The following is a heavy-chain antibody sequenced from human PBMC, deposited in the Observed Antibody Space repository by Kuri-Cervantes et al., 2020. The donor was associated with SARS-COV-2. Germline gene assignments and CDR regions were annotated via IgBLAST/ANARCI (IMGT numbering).Heavy chain of an antibody. D-gene: IGHD2-21*01. CDR2: VKTNSGNT. Sequence: ASVKVSCKTSGYTFINYDINWVRQATGQGLEWMGMVKTNSGNTLYAQFFQGRVTMTRDTSTSTVYMELSSLTSEDTAIYYCYCAPKEGFDSWGQGTLVTVSS. J-gene: IGHJ4*02. CDR1: GYTFINYD. V-gene: IGHV1-8*02. CDR3: YCAPKEGFDS.